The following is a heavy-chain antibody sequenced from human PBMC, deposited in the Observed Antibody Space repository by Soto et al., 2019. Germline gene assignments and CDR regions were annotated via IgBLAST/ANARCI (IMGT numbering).Heavy chain of an antibody. J-gene: IGHJ4*02. CDR2: ISGSGGST. V-gene: IGHV3-23*01. Sequence: GGSLRLSCAASGFTFSSYAMSWVRQAPGKGLEWVSAISGSGGSTYYADSVKGRFTISRDNSKNTLYLQMNSLRAEDTAVYYCAKGLRYFDWSEYYFDYWGQGTLVTVSS. D-gene: IGHD3-9*01. CDR3: AKGLRYFDWSEYYFDY. CDR1: GFTFSSYA.